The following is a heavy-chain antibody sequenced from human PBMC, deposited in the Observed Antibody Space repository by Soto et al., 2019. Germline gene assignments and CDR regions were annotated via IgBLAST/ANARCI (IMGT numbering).Heavy chain of an antibody. Sequence: QVQLVESGGGVVQPGRSLRLSCAASGFTFSSYGMHWVRQAPGKGLVWVAVIWYDGSNNYYSDSVKGRFTISRDNSKNTLYLQMNRLRAADTAVNYCARDRYYDSSGYYDYWGQGTLVTVSS. CDR3: ARDRYYDSSGYYDY. D-gene: IGHD3-22*01. V-gene: IGHV3-33*01. J-gene: IGHJ4*02. CDR2: IWYDGSNN. CDR1: GFTFSSYG.